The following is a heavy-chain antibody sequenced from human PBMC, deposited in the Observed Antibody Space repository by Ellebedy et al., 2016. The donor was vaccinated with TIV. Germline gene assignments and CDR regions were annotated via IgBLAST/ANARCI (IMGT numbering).Heavy chain of an antibody. Sequence: GGSLRLXXAASGFTFSSYAMSWVRQAPGKGLEWVSAISGSGGSTYYADSVKGRFTISRDNSKNTLYLQMNSLRAEDTAVYYCAKGLVVVAAIFVYWGQGTLVTVSS. J-gene: IGHJ4*02. D-gene: IGHD2-15*01. CDR3: AKGLVVVAAIFVY. CDR2: ISGSGGST. V-gene: IGHV3-23*01. CDR1: GFTFSSYA.